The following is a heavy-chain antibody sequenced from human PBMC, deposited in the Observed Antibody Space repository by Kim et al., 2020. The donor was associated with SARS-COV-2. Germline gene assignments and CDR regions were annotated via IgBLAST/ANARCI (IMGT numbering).Heavy chain of an antibody. J-gene: IGHJ5*02. D-gene: IGHD3-10*01. CDR2: IYPGDSDT. V-gene: IGHV5-51*01. CDR3: ARQKGEYNLNGYYGSGGYYNPTSGFDP. CDR1: GYSFTRYW. Sequence: GESLKISCKGSGYSFTRYWIGWVRQMPGKGLEWMGIIYPGDSDTRYSPSFQGQVTISADKSISTAYLQWSSLKASDTAMYYCARQKGEYNLNGYYGSGGYYNPTSGFDPWGQGTLVTVSS.